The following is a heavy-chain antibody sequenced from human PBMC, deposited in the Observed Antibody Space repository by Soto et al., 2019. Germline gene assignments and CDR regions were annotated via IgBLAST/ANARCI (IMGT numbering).Heavy chain of an antibody. Sequence: GASVKVSCKASGGTFSSYAISWVRQAPGQGLEWMGGIIPIFGTANYAQKFQGRVTITADESTSTAYMELSSLRSEDTAVYYCATFFSSSWSHYYYGMDVWGQGTTVTVSS. CDR3: ATFFSSSWSHYYYGMDV. D-gene: IGHD6-13*01. CDR2: IIPIFGTA. J-gene: IGHJ6*02. CDR1: GGTFSSYA. V-gene: IGHV1-69*13.